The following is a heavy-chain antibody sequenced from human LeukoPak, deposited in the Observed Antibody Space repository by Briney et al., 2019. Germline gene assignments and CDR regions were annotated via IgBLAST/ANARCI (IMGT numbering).Heavy chain of an antibody. D-gene: IGHD2-2*01. CDR1: GFTFSDYY. Sequence: PGGSLRLSCAASGFTFSDYYMSWIRQAPGKGLEWVSYISSSGSTIYYADSVKGRFTISRDNAKNSLYLQMNSLRAEDTAVYYCARDTAAPVVVPAGPYYYYGMDVWGQGTTVTVSS. V-gene: IGHV3-11*04. CDR2: ISSSGSTI. J-gene: IGHJ6*02. CDR3: ARDTAAPVVVPAGPYYYYGMDV.